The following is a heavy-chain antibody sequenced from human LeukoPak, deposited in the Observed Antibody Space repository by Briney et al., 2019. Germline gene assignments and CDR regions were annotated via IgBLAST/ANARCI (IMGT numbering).Heavy chain of an antibody. V-gene: IGHV4-34*01. Sequence: SETLSLTCAVYGGSFSGYYWSWIRQPPGKGLEWIGEINHSGSTNYNPSLKSRVTISVDTSKNQFSLKLTSVTAADTAVYYCARDNEWLVPTDYWGQGTLVTVSS. CDR2: INHSGST. CDR1: GGSFSGYY. D-gene: IGHD6-19*01. CDR3: ARDNEWLVPTDY. J-gene: IGHJ4*02.